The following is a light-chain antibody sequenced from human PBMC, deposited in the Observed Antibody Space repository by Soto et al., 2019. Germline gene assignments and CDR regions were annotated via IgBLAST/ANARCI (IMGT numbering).Light chain of an antibody. CDR2: EVN. V-gene: IGLV2-8*02. Sequence: QSALTQPPSASRSPGQSVAISCTGTSSDVGGYNYVSWYQQHPGKAPKLMIYEVNKRPSGVPDRFSGSKSGNTASLTVSGLQAEDEADYYCSSYAGGSNVFGTGTKLTVL. J-gene: IGLJ1*01. CDR3: SSYAGGSNV. CDR1: SSDVGGYNY.